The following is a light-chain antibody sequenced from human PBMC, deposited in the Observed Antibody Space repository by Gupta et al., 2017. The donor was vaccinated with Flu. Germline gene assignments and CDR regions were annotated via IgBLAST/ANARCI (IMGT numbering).Light chain of an antibody. V-gene: IGKV1-27*01. CDR2: AAS. CDR1: QGISNY. J-gene: IGKJ2*03. Sequence: PSSLSASVGDRVTITCRASQGISNYLAWYQQKPGKVPKLLIYAASTLQSGVPSRFIGSASGTDFTLTISILHPEDVATYYCQKYNNAPNSFGQGTKLEIK. CDR3: QKYNNAPNS.